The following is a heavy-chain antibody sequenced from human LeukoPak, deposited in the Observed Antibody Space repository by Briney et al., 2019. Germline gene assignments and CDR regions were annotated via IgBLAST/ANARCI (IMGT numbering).Heavy chain of an antibody. J-gene: IGHJ4*02. CDR3: ASDLFDIVVPEPGDY. CDR1: GYTFTGYY. V-gene: IGHV1-2*02. Sequence: ASVKVSCKASGYTFTGYYMHWVRQAPGQGLEWMGWINPNSGGTNYAQKFQGRVTMTRDTSISTAYMELSRLRSDDTAVYYCASDLFDIVVPEPGDYWGQGTLVTVSS. D-gene: IGHD2-15*01. CDR2: INPNSGGT.